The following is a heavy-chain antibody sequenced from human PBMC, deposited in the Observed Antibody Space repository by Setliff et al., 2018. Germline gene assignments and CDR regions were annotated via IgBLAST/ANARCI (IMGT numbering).Heavy chain of an antibody. V-gene: IGHV3-7*01. D-gene: IGHD6-13*01. CDR2: IKQDGSEK. CDR1: GFTFSSYW. J-gene: IGHJ3*02. CDR3: ARDGPTGYSSSWKPLDAFDI. Sequence: GGSLRLSCAASGFTFSSYWMSWVRQAPGKGLEWVANIKQDGSEKYYVDSVKGRFTISRDNAKNSLYLQMNSLRAEDTAVYYCARDGPTGYSSSWKPLDAFDIWGQGTMVTVSS.